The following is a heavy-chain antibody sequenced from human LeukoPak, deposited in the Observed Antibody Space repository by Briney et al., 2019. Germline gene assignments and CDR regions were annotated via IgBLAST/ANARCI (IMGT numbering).Heavy chain of an antibody. Sequence: TETLSLTCTVSGYSISSGYYWGWIRQPPGKGLEWIGSIYHSGSTYYSPSLKSRVTISVDTTKNQFSLKLSSTTAADTAVYYCASHDFWSGYPDYWGQGTLVTVSS. CDR3: ASHDFWSGYPDY. V-gene: IGHV4-38-2*02. D-gene: IGHD3-3*01. J-gene: IGHJ4*02. CDR2: IYHSGST. CDR1: GYSISSGYY.